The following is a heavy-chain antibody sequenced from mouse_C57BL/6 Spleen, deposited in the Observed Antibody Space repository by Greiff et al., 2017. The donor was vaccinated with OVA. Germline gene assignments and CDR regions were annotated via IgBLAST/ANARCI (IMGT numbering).Heavy chain of an antibody. V-gene: IGHV14-4*01. CDR1: GFNIKDDY. J-gene: IGHJ3*01. CDR2: IDPENGDT. Sequence: VQLQQSGAELVRPGASVKLSCTASGFNIKDDYMHWVKPRPEQGLEWIGWIDPENGDTEYASKFQGKATITADTSSNTAYLQLSSLTSEDTAVYYCTPYGNYDGFAYWGQGTLVTVSA. D-gene: IGHD2-1*01. CDR3: TPYGNYDGFAY.